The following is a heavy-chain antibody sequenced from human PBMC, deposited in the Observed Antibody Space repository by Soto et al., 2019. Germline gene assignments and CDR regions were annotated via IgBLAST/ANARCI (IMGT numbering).Heavy chain of an antibody. J-gene: IGHJ3*02. CDR3: ARGGGVGVAGSAAFDM. V-gene: IGHV1-2*02. CDR2: INPATGAA. Sequence: QLHLVQSGAVVKKPGASVTVSCSASGYPVTAYYMHWVRQAPGRGLEWMGGINPATGAAKYTQTFQGRVTMTRDTSRSTVFMELSGLTSEDTGVFFCARGGGVGVAGSAAFDMWGQGTLVTVSS. D-gene: IGHD3-3*01. CDR1: GYPVTAYY.